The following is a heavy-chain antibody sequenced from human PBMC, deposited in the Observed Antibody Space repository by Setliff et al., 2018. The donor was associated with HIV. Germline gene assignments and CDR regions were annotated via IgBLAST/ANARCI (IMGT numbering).Heavy chain of an antibody. D-gene: IGHD2-15*01. CDR1: DGSLSSYY. Sequence: SETLSLTCAVSDGSLSSYYWSWIRQSTGKGLEWIGEINDSGTTNYNPSLESRVTMLIDMSKNQLSLKLSSVTAADTAVYFCARGPIRYSSGVRWFLGVESWYSGIDYWGQGTRVTVSS. J-gene: IGHJ4*02. CDR2: INDSGTT. V-gene: IGHV4-34*01. CDR3: ARGPIRYSSGVRWFLGVESWYSGIDY.